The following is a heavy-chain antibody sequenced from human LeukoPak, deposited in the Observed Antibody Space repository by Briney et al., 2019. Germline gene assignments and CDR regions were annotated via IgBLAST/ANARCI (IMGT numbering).Heavy chain of an antibody. Sequence: ASVKVSCKASGGTFSSYAISWVRQARGQRLEWIGWIAVGSGNTNYAQKFQGRVTITRDMSTSTAYMELSSLRSEDTAVYYCAAVFGSGYYYYFDYWGQGTLVTVSS. CDR1: GGTFSSYA. CDR3: AAVFGSGYYYYFDY. D-gene: IGHD3-22*01. J-gene: IGHJ4*02. CDR2: IAVGSGNT. V-gene: IGHV1-58*02.